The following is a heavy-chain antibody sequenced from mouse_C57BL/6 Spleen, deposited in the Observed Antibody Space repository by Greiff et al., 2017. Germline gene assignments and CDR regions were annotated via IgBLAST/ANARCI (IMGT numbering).Heavy chain of an antibody. D-gene: IGHD4-1*02. Sequence: QVQLQQSGPELVKPGASVKISCKASGYAFSSSWMNWVKQRPGKGLEWIGRIYPGDGDTNYNGKFKGKATLTADKSSSTAYMQLSSLTSEDSAVYFCARNQLFDYWGQGTTLTVSS. V-gene: IGHV1-82*01. CDR2: IYPGDGDT. CDR3: ARNQLFDY. CDR1: GYAFSSSW. J-gene: IGHJ2*01.